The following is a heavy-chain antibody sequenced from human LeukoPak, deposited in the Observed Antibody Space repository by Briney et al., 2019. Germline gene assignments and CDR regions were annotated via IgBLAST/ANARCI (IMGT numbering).Heavy chain of an antibody. J-gene: IGHJ6*03. CDR2: IDYSGST. D-gene: IGHD2-2*01. V-gene: IGHV4-39*07. Sequence: SETLSLXCTVSGVSISSSSYYWGWMRQPPGKGLEGIGSIDYSGSTYDNPSLKSRVTISVDTSKNQSSLQLSSVTAADTAVYYCARASIVVVPAAMQADDYSYMAVWGKGTTVTVSS. CDR1: GVSISSSSYY. CDR3: ARASIVVVPAAMQADDYSYMAV.